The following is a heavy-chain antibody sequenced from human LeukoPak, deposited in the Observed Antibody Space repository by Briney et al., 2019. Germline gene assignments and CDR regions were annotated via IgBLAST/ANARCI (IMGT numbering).Heavy chain of an antibody. CDR2: ISYDGSNK. CDR3: ARDGGAYFDY. CDR1: GFTSSSYA. Sequence: PGGSLRLSCAASGFTSSSYALHWVRQAPGKGLEWVAIISYDGSNKYYADSVKGRFTISRDNSKNTLYVQMNSLRPEDTAVYYCARDGGAYFDYWGQGTLVTVSS. V-gene: IGHV3-30-3*01. J-gene: IGHJ4*02. D-gene: IGHD1-26*01.